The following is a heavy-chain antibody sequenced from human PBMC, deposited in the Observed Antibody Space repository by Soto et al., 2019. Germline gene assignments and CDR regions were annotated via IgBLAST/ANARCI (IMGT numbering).Heavy chain of an antibody. J-gene: IGHJ6*02. CDR2: TYYRSKWYN. D-gene: IGHD2-2*01. Sequence: QTLSLTCAISGDSVSSNSAAWNWIRQSPSRGLEWLGRTYYRSKWYNDYAVSVKSRITINPDTSKNQFSLQLNSVTPEDTAVYYCARERPNIVLVPAAIDGMDVWGQGTTVTVSS. CDR3: ARERPNIVLVPAAIDGMDV. V-gene: IGHV6-1*01. CDR1: GDSVSSNSAA.